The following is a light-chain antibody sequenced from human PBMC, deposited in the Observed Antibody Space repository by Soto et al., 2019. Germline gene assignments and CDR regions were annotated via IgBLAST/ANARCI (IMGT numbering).Light chain of an antibody. J-gene: IGLJ2*01. V-gene: IGLV2-14*01. CDR1: RSDVGFYSY. CDR3: SSYTSSSTVI. CDR2: T. Sequence: QSVLTQPASVSGSPGQPITISYTGTRSDVGFYSYVSWYQLHPGKAPKLIIDTNRPSGVSNRFSGSKSGNTASLTISGLQAEDEADYYCSSYTSSSTVIFGGGTKLTVL.